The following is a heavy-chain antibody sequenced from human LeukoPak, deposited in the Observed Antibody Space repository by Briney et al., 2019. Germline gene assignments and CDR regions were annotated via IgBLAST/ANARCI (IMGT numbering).Heavy chain of an antibody. CDR1: GDTFSSYY. D-gene: IGHD3-22*01. CDR2: INPSGGSI. V-gene: IGHV1-46*01. Sequence: EASVKVSCKASGDTFSSYYMHWVRQAPGQGLEWMGIINPSGGSISYAQKFQGRVTMTRDMSTSTVYMELSSLRSDDTAVYYCARRRHYYESSDYYYEGDGFDVWGQGTMVTVSS. J-gene: IGHJ3*01. CDR3: ARRRHYYESSDYYYEGDGFDV.